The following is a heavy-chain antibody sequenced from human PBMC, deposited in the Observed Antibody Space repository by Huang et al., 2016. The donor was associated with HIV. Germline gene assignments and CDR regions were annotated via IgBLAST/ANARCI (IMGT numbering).Heavy chain of an antibody. Sequence: QVQLAQSGGEVKQPGASVRVSCKASGYDFGSYGMSWVRQAPGQGLEWLGWIGSDSRDTRTAQKCQGRVTMTTDRAATTAYMELRSLRYDDTAVYYCARDTYYTDIWKRNDASFLWGQGTMITVYS. CDR3: ARDTYYTDIWKRNDASFL. D-gene: IGHD3-22*01. CDR1: GYDFGSYG. CDR2: IGSDSRDT. J-gene: IGHJ3*01. V-gene: IGHV1-18*01.